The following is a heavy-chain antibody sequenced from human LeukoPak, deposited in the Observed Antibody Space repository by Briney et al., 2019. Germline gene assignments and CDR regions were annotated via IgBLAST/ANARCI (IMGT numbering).Heavy chain of an antibody. CDR1: GDSISSSSYS. D-gene: IGHD2-2*02. CDR2: LSNTGST. J-gene: IGHJ5*02. V-gene: IGHV4-39*01. CDR3: ARGSIVVVPAAILRRGRNWFDP. Sequence: PSETLSLTCIVSGDSISSSSYSWGWIRQPPGKGLEWVGSLSNTGSTYHNPSLRSRLTISVDMSKNQFSLKLSSVTAADTAVYYCARGSIVVVPAAILRRGRNWFDPWGQGTLVTVSS.